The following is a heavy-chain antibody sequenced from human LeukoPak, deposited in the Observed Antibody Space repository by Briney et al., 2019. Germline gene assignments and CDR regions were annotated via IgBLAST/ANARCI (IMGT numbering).Heavy chain of an antibody. Sequence: PGGSLRLSCAGSGFTFNTYAMHWVRQAPGKGLEYVSAISSNGGSTYYANSVKGRFTISRDNSKNTLYLQMGSLRPEDMAVYYCARYGGAFADYWGQGTLVTVSS. CDR3: ARYGGAFADY. V-gene: IGHV3-64*01. J-gene: IGHJ4*02. CDR2: ISSNGGST. CDR1: GFTFNTYA. D-gene: IGHD3-16*01.